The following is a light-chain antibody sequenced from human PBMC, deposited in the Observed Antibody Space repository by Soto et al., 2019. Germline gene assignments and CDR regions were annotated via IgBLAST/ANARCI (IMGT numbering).Light chain of an antibody. V-gene: IGKV3-11*01. CDR1: QSVGTF. CDR3: PQRTNWPSLI. J-gene: IGKJ4*01. CDR2: DAS. Sequence: EIVLTQSPATLSLSPGERATLSCRASQSVGTFLVWYPQKPGQAPRLLLHDASIRATGIPARLRGSGSGTDFTRTISSLEPEEFGVYYWPQRTNWPSLIFGGGTKVLIK.